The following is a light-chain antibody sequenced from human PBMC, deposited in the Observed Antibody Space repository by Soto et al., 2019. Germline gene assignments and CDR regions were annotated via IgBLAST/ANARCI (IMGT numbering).Light chain of an antibody. Sequence: IQMTQSPSSLSASVGDRVTITCRASQGISNYLGWYQQKPGKAPTLLIYAAASLPSGVPSRFSGSGSGTDFTLPIRSLQPEAVATYYCQKYNSAPRVTFGQGTRLELK. CDR2: AAA. CDR3: QKYNSAPRVT. CDR1: QGISNY. V-gene: IGKV1-27*01. J-gene: IGKJ5*01.